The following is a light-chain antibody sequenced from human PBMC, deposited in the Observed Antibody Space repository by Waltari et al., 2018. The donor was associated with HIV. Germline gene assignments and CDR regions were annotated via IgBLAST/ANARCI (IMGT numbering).Light chain of an antibody. V-gene: IGLV1-47*01. CDR3: GAWDDSLRIYV. CDR2: RSD. J-gene: IGLJ1*01. Sequence: QSVLTQPPSASGTPGQRVTTSCSGSSSHIGSIYVYLYQHLPGAAPKPLIYRSDQRPSGGPDRFSCTKSGTSASLTISGLRSEDGGYYYCGAWDDSLRIYVFGTGTQVTVL. CDR1: SSHIGSIY.